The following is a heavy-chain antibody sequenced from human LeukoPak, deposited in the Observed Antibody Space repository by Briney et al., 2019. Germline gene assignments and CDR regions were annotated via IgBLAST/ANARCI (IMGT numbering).Heavy chain of an antibody. V-gene: IGHV3-30*18. J-gene: IGHJ4*02. Sequence: GGSLRLSCAASGFTFSSYGMHWVRQAPGKGLGWVAVISYDGSSKYFADSVKGRFTISRDNSKNTLYLQMNSLRAEDTAVYYCAKVAGVYYFDYWGQGTLVTVSS. CDR2: ISYDGSSK. CDR3: AKVAGVYYFDY. CDR1: GFTFSSYG. D-gene: IGHD2-15*01.